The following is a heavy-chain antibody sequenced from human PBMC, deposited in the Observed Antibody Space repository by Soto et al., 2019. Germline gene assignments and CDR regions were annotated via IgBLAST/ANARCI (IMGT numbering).Heavy chain of an antibody. CDR3: AKGGNYSDRTYYYYGMDV. D-gene: IGHD3-22*01. V-gene: IGHV1-18*01. Sequence: QVQLVQSGAEVKEPGASVKVSCTASGYTFTTYGINWVRQAPGQGLEWMGWIGAHNGNTYYAQKLQGRVTMTTHTATSTAYMELRSLRSDDTAIYYCAKGGNYSDRTYYYYGMDVWGQGTTVTVSS. CDR2: IGAHNGNT. CDR1: GYTFTTYG. J-gene: IGHJ6*02.